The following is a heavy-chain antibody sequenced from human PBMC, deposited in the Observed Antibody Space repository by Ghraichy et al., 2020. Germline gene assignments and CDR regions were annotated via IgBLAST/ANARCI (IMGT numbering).Heavy chain of an antibody. CDR1: GGSISNSDYY. J-gene: IGHJ5*02. CDR3: GSLRELLRELWS. Sequence: SQTLSLTCTVSGGSISNSDYYWGWIRQPPGKGLEWIGSISYSGTTYYNPSLMSRLTISVDTSKNQFSLKLNSVTAADAAVYYCGSLRELLRELWSWGQGTLVTVSS. CDR2: ISYSGTT. V-gene: IGHV4-39*01. D-gene: IGHD1-26*01.